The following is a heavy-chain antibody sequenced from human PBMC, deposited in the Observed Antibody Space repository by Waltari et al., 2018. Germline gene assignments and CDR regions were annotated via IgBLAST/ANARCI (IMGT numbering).Heavy chain of an antibody. D-gene: IGHD1-1*01. CDR1: GYNLRPYG. CDR3: ARVRASGGNSAFDI. Sequence: QGQLHQSGAEVKKPGASVTVSCKASGYNLRPYGISWVRQAPGQGLEWMGWINPYNGNTNYAQMVQDRVTLTTDTSTSTAYMELRSLTSADTALYYCARVRASGGNSAFDIWGQGTMVTVSS. CDR2: INPYNGNT. V-gene: IGHV1-18*01. J-gene: IGHJ3*02.